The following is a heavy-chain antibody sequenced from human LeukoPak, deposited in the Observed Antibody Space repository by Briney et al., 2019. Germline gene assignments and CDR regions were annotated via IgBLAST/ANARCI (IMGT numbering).Heavy chain of an antibody. CDR1: GYTFTSYG. V-gene: IGHV1-18*01. Sequence: ASVKVSCKASGYTFTSYGISWVRQAPGQGLEWMGWISAYNGNTNYAQKLQGRVTMTKDTSTSTAYMELRSLRSDDTAVYYCARDLILTGYYPPESILYYYYYGMDVWGQGTTVTVSS. CDR3: ARDLILTGYYPPESILYYYYYGMDV. CDR2: ISAYNGNT. J-gene: IGHJ6*02. D-gene: IGHD3-9*01.